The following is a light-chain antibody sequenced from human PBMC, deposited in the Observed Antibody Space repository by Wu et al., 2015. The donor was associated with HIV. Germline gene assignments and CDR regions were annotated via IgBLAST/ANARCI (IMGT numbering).Light chain of an antibody. CDR1: QSVGSN. CDR3: QQYGSSPRLT. CDR2: GAS. J-gene: IGKJ4*01. V-gene: IGKV3-15*01. Sequence: EIVMTQSPAALSVSPGESATLSCRASQSVGSNLAWYQQKPGQAPRLLIYGASTRATGIPARFSGSGSGTEFTLTISRLEPEDFAVYYCQQYGSSPRLTFGGGTKVEIK.